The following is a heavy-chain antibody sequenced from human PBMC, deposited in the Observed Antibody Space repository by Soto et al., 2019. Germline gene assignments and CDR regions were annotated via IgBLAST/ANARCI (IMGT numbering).Heavy chain of an antibody. Sequence: ASVKVSCKASGYTFISHPITWVRQAPGQGLEWMGWISTYSGNTNCAQKLQGRVTMTTDTSTSTAYMELRSLRSDDTAFYYCARGGTYTNDFDYWGQGTLVTVSS. CDR1: GYTFISHP. CDR2: ISTYSGNT. D-gene: IGHD3-16*01. J-gene: IGHJ4*02. CDR3: ARGGTYTNDFDY. V-gene: IGHV1-18*01.